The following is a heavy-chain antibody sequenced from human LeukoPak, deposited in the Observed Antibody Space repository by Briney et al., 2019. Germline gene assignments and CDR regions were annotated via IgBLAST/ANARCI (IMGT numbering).Heavy chain of an antibody. D-gene: IGHD2-2*01. CDR1: GFTFSSYG. V-gene: IGHV3-33*06. Sequence: GGSLRLSCAASGFTFSSYGMHWVRQAPGKGLEWVAVIWYDGSNKYYADSVKGRFTISRDNSKNTLYLQMNSLRAEDTAVYYCANRGSTSCYWCYFDFWGQGTLVTVSS. CDR3: ANRGSTSCYWCYFDF. CDR2: IWYDGSNK. J-gene: IGHJ4*02.